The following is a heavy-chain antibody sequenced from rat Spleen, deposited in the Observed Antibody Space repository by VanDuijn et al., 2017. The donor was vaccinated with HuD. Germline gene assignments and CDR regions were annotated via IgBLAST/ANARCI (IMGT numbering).Heavy chain of an antibody. J-gene: IGHJ2*01. D-gene: IGHD1-11*01. V-gene: IGHV5-27*01. CDR3: ARHRNYGGIPFDY. CDR2: ISTGGGST. Sequence: EVQLVESGGGLVQPGRSLKLSCVASGFTFSNYYMAWVRQAPTKGLEWVAYISTGGGSTYYRDSVKGRFTISRDNAKTTLFLQMDSLRSEDTATYYCARHRNYGGIPFDYWGQGVMVKVSS. CDR1: GFTFSNYY.